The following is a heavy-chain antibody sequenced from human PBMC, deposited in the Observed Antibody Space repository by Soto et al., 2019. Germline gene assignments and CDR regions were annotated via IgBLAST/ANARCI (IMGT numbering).Heavy chain of an antibody. J-gene: IGHJ4*02. CDR1: GGSVSSGSYY. CDR2: IYYSGST. CDR3: ARAGYDFWSGYYTGIDVFDY. D-gene: IGHD3-3*01. V-gene: IGHV4-61*01. Sequence: PSETLSLTCTVSGGSVSSGSYYWSWIRQPPGKGLEWIGYIYYSGSTNYNPSLKSRVTISVDTSKNQFSLKLSSVTAADTAVYYCARAGYDFWSGYYTGIDVFDYWGQGTLVTVSS.